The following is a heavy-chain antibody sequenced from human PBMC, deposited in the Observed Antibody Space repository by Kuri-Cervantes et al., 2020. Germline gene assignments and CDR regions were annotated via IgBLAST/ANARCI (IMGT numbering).Heavy chain of an antibody. CDR2: INHSGST. V-gene: IGHV4-34*01. J-gene: IGHJ6*03. Sequence: GSLRLSCAVYGGSFSGYYWSWIRQPPGKGLEWIGEINHSGSTNYNPSLESRVTISVDTSKNQFSLKLSSVTAADTAVYYCARGQRDCSGGSCYLRGYYYYYMDVWGKGTTVTVSS. CDR1: GGSFSGYY. CDR3: ARGQRDCSGGSCYLRGYYYYYMDV. D-gene: IGHD2-15*01.